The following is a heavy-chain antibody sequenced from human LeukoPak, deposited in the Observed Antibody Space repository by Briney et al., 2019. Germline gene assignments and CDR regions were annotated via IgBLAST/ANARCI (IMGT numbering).Heavy chain of an antibody. CDR2: IYTSGST. D-gene: IGHD3-10*01. V-gene: IGHV4-61*02. CDR1: GGSISSGSYY. Sequence: SETLSLTCTVSGGSISSGSYYWSWIRQPAGKGLEWIGRIYTSGSTNYNPSLKSRVTISVDTSKNQFSLKLSSVTAADTAVYYCAREDFTVVGDFDYWGQGTLVTVSS. J-gene: IGHJ4*02. CDR3: AREDFTVVGDFDY.